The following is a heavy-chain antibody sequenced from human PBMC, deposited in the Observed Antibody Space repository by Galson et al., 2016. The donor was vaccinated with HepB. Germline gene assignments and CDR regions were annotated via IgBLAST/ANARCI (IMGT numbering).Heavy chain of an antibody. CDR3: ARGYFDCHMDV. J-gene: IGHJ6*03. CDR1: GFSLSTSGMR. CDR2: IDWDDDR. D-gene: IGHD3-9*01. Sequence: PALVKPTQTLTLTCTFSGFSLSTSGMRVSWIRQPPGKALEWLARIDWDDDRFYSTSLKTRLTISKDTSKNQVVLTMTNMDSVDTATYYCARGYFDCHMDVWGKGTTVTVSS. V-gene: IGHV2-70*04.